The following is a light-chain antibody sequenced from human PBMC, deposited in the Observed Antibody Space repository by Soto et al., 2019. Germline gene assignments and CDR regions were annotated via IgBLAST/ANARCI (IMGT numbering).Light chain of an antibody. Sequence: VLTQPASVSGSPGQSITISCTGTSIDVGSYNSVSWYQQHPGKAPKLMIYEVSHRPSGVSNRFSGSKSANTASLTISGLQAEDEADYYCSSFTTSTTYVFXTGTKATVL. J-gene: IGLJ1*01. CDR3: SSFTTSTTYV. CDR2: EVS. CDR1: SIDVGSYNS. V-gene: IGLV2-14*01.